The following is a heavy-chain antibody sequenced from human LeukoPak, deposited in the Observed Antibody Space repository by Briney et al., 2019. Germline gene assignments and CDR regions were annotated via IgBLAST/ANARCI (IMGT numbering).Heavy chain of an antibody. CDR3: ARAGYGVADSDWFDP. CDR1: GYTFTSYG. J-gene: IGHJ5*02. D-gene: IGHD4-17*01. V-gene: IGHV1-18*01. Sequence: GASVKVSCKASGYTFTSYGISWVRQAPGQGLEWMGWISAYNGNTNYAQKLQGRVTMTTDTSTSTAYMELRSLRSDDTAVYYCARAGYGVADSDWFDPWGQGTLVTVSS. CDR2: ISAYNGNT.